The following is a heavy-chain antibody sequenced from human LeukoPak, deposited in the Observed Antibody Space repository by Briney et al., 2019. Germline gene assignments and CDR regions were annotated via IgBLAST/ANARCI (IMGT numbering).Heavy chain of an antibody. Sequence: PSETLSLTCTVSGDSISSGDYYWSWIRQPAGKGLEWIGRISSSGSTNYNPSLKSRVTISVDTSKNQFSLKLSSVTAADTAVYYCARDKRVAVAGTYIYYYYMDVWGNGTTVTISS. CDR2: ISSSGST. CDR1: GDSISSGDYY. V-gene: IGHV4-61*02. D-gene: IGHD6-19*01. J-gene: IGHJ6*03. CDR3: ARDKRVAVAGTYIYYYYMDV.